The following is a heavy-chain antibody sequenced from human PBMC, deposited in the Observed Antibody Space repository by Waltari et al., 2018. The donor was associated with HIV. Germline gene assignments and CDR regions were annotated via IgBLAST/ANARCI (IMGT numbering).Heavy chain of an antibody. CDR3: ARDLGRQWMVEGAFDF. V-gene: IGHV3-30*01. CDR1: GFTFDTYA. Sequence: QVHLVESGGGVVQPGKSLTLSCAASGFTFDTYALHWVRQAPGKGLEWVSLISYNARDKVYSESVKGRFTISRDNSKNTMYLQMNSLRPEDTAVYYCARDLGRQWMVEGAFDFWGQGILVTVSS. D-gene: IGHD6-19*01. J-gene: IGHJ4*02. CDR2: ISYNARDK.